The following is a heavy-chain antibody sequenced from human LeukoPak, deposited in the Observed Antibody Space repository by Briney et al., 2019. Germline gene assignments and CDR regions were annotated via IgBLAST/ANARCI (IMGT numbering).Heavy chain of an antibody. D-gene: IGHD2-15*01. CDR3: ARDESVVAATNWFDP. Sequence: GGSLRLSCAASGFSISNSAMSWVRQAPGKGLEWVSYISSSGSTIYYADSVKGRFTISRDNAKNSLYLQMDSLRAEDTAVYYCARDESVVAATNWFDPWGQGTLVTVSS. V-gene: IGHV3-11*01. CDR2: ISSSGSTI. CDR1: GFSISNSA. J-gene: IGHJ5*02.